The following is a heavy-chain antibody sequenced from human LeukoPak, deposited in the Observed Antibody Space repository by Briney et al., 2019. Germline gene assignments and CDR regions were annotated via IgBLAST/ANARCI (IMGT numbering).Heavy chain of an antibody. CDR3: ARHLTEAKKYSSGWPFDY. Sequence: SETLSLTCAVYGGSFSGYYWSWIRQPPGKGLEWIGEINHSGSTNYNPSLKSRVTISVDTSKNQFSLKLSSVTAADTAVYYCARHLTEAKKYSSGWPFDYWGQGTLVTVSS. V-gene: IGHV4-34*01. CDR1: GGSFSGYY. J-gene: IGHJ4*02. CDR2: INHSGST. D-gene: IGHD6-19*01.